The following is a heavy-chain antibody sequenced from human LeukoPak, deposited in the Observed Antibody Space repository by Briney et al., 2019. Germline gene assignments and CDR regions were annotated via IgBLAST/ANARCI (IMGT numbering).Heavy chain of an antibody. CDR3: ARDWDFGVATADY. V-gene: IGHV3-21*01. J-gene: IGHJ4*02. CDR1: GFTFSSYS. D-gene: IGHD3-3*01. Sequence: GGSLRLSCAASGFTFSSYSMNWVRQAPGKGLEWVSSISSSSYIYYADSVKGRFTISRDNAKNSLYLQMNSLRAEDTAVYYCARDWDFGVATADYWGQGTLVTVSS. CDR2: ISSSSYI.